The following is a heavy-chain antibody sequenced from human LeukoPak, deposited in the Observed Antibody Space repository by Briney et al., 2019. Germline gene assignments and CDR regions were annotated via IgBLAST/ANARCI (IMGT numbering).Heavy chain of an antibody. J-gene: IGHJ4*02. D-gene: IGHD3-3*01. CDR3: ARRSRFLDY. Sequence: ASVTVSCTSSGYTFTSDYIHWVRQAPGQGLEWLGIINPSGGRTTYGQNFKGRVTMTRDTSTSTVYMEMSSLRSEDTAVYYCARRSRFLDYWGQGTLVTVSS. CDR2: INPSGGRT. V-gene: IGHV1-46*01. CDR1: GYTFTSDY.